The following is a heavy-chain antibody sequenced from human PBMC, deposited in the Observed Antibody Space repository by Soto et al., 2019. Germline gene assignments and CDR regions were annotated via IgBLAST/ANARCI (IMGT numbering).Heavy chain of an antibody. J-gene: IGHJ4*02. D-gene: IGHD5-18*01. CDR1: GFTFSSYS. CDR3: ARDSGYSYGPLDY. V-gene: IGHV3-48*01. CDR2: ISSSSSTI. Sequence: PGGSLRLSWAASGFTFSSYSMNGVRQAPGKGLEWVSYISSSSSTIYYADSVKGRFTISRDNAKNSPYLQMNSLRAEDTAVYYCARDSGYSYGPLDYWGQGTLVTVSS.